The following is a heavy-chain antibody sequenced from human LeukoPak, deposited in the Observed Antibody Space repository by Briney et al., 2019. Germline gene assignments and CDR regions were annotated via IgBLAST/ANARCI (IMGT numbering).Heavy chain of an antibody. D-gene: IGHD7-27*01. J-gene: IGHJ4*02. Sequence: GRSLRLSCAASGFTFSSYGMHWVRQAPGKGLEWVAVIWYDGSNKYYADSVKGRFTISRDNSKNTLYLQMNSLRAEDTAVYYCAKDGGLWVSAHWGDSWGRGTLVTVSS. CDR2: IWYDGSNK. CDR1: GFTFSSYG. CDR3: AKDGGLWVSAHWGDS. V-gene: IGHV3-33*06.